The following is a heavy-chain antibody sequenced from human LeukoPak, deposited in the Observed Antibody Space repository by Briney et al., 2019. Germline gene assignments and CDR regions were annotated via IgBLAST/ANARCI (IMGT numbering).Heavy chain of an antibody. CDR2: IHHSGST. V-gene: IGHV4-31*03. J-gene: IGHJ4*02. CDR1: GGSISSGNYY. D-gene: IGHD2-2*01. CDR3: ARVKGREGSTVIIDY. Sequence: SETLSLTCTVSGGSISSGNYYWSWIRQHPGTGLEWIGYIHHSGSTYYNPSLKSRVIISVDTSKNQSSLKLNSVTAADTAVYYCARVKGREGSTVIIDYWGQGTLVTVSS.